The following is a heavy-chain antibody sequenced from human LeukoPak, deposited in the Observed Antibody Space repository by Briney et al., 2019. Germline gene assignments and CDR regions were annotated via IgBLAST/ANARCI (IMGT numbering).Heavy chain of an antibody. Sequence: ASVKVSCKASGYTFTGYYIHWVRQAPGQGLEWMGWINPDPNSGGTNYAQKFRGRVTMTRDTSISTAYMELTSLRSDDTAVYYCARRGHGSGSYLDYWGQGTLVTVSS. D-gene: IGHD3-10*01. V-gene: IGHV1-2*02. J-gene: IGHJ4*02. CDR2: INPDPNSGGT. CDR1: GYTFTGYY. CDR3: ARRGHGSGSYLDY.